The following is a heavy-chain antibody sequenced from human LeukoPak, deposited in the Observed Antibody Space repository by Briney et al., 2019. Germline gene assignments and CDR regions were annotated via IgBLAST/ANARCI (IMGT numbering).Heavy chain of an antibody. V-gene: IGHV4-59*01. CDR3: ARDAFRGSFDY. CDR2: IYYSGST. D-gene: IGHD3-16*01. CDR1: GGSISSDY. Sequence: SETLSLTCTVSGGSISSDYWSWIRQPPGKGLEWIGYIYYSGSTNYNPSLKSRVTISVDTSKNQFSLKLSSVTAADTAVYYCARDAFRGSFDYWGQGTLVTVSS. J-gene: IGHJ4*02.